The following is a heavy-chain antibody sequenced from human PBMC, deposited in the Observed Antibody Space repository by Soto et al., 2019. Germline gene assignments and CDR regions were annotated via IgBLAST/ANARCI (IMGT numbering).Heavy chain of an antibody. Sequence: PSETLSLTCTVSGGSISSGGYYWSWIRQHPGKGLEWIGYIYFRGTTNYNPSLKSRVTMSADTSKNQFSLKLNSVTAADTAVYYCARMNYYDTSGYPFDYWGQGMMVTVS. CDR1: GGSISSGGYY. V-gene: IGHV4-61*08. CDR3: ARMNYYDTSGYPFDY. D-gene: IGHD3-22*01. CDR2: IYFRGTT. J-gene: IGHJ4*02.